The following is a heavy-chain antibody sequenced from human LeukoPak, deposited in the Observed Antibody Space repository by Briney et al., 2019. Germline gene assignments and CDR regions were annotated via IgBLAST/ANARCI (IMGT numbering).Heavy chain of an antibody. V-gene: IGHV3-43*01. D-gene: IGHD3-3*01. CDR2: ISWDGGST. J-gene: IGHJ4*02. Sequence: GGSLRLSCAASGFTFDDYTMHWVRQAPGKGLEWVSLISWDGGSTYYADSVKGRFTISRDNSKNSLYLQMNSLRTEDTDLYYCAKGSGYYTYWGQGTLVTVSS. CDR3: AKGSGYYTY. CDR1: GFTFDDYT.